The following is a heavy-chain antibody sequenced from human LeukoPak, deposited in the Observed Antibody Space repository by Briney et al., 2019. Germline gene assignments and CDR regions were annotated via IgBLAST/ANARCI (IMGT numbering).Heavy chain of an antibody. D-gene: IGHD5-12*01. CDR1: GGTFSSYA. Sequence: SVKVSCKASGGTFSSYAISWVRQAPGQGLEWMGGIIPIFGTANYAQKFQGRVAITADESTSTAYMELRSLRSDDTAVYYCARGSGYDFPTFDYWGQGTLVTVSS. V-gene: IGHV1-69*01. J-gene: IGHJ4*02. CDR3: ARGSGYDFPTFDY. CDR2: IIPIFGTA.